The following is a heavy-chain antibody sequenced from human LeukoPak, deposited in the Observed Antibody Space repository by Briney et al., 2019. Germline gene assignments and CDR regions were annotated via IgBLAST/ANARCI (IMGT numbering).Heavy chain of an antibody. CDR1: GYTFTSYG. D-gene: IGHD3-22*01. CDR3: ARGVSTYYYDSSGYYFDY. J-gene: IGHJ4*02. CDR2: ISANNGNT. Sequence: ASVKVSCKASGYTFTSYGISWVRQAPGQGLGWMGWISANNGNTNYAQKLQGRVTMTTDTSTSTAYMELRSLRSDDTAVYYCARGVSTYYYDSSGYYFDYWGQGTLVTVSS. V-gene: IGHV1-18*01.